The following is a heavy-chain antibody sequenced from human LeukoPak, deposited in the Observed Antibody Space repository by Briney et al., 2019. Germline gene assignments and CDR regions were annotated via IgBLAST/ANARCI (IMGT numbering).Heavy chain of an antibody. CDR3: ARDTATVFEY. CDR1: GITFSNSA. D-gene: IGHD5-18*01. J-gene: IGHJ4*02. Sequence: GGSLRLSCVPSGITFSNSALSWVRQAPGKGLEWVSIIYTGGRTHYADSVKGRFTVSRDKSKNMLFLQMNNLRVEDTAMYYCARDTATVFEYWGQGTLVTVSS. CDR2: IYTGGRT. V-gene: IGHV3-66*01.